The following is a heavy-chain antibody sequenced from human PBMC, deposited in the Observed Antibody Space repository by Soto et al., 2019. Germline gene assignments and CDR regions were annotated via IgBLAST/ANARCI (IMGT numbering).Heavy chain of an antibody. J-gene: IGHJ4*02. D-gene: IGHD5-18*01. CDR3: ARVDKAMAYYFDY. V-gene: IGHV4-30-4*01. CDR1: GGSISSGDYY. CDR2: IYYSGST. Sequence: QVQLQESGPGLVKPSQTLSLTCTVSGGSISSGDYYWGWIRQPPGKGLEWIGYIYYSGSTYYNPSLKSRVTISVDTSKNQFSLKLSSVTAADTAVYYCARVDKAMAYYFDYWGQGTLVTVSS.